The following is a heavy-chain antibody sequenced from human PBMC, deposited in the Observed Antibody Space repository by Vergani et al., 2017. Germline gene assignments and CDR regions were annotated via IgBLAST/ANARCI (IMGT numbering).Heavy chain of an antibody. CDR1: GGSFSGYY. D-gene: IGHD5-18*01. J-gene: IGHJ4*02. Sequence: QVQLQQWGAGLLKTSETLSLTCAVYGGSFSGYYWSWIRQPPGKGLEWIGEINHSGSTNYNPSLKSPVTISVGTAKHQFSLKLSSVTAVDTAVYYCATYSYGPRFDYWGQGTLVTVSS. CDR2: INHSGST. CDR3: ATYSYGPRFDY. V-gene: IGHV4-34*01.